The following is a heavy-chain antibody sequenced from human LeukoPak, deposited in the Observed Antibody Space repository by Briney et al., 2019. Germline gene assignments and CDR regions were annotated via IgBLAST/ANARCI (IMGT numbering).Heavy chain of an antibody. CDR3: ARHFSSSWAKVLNWFDP. Sequence: SETLSLTCTASGGSISSSSYYWGWIRQPPGKGLEWIGSIYYSGSTYYNPSLKSRVTISVDTSKNQFSLKLSSVTAADTAVYYCARHFSSSWAKVLNWFDPWGQGTLVTVSS. CDR2: IYYSGST. J-gene: IGHJ5*02. D-gene: IGHD6-13*01. V-gene: IGHV4-39*01. CDR1: GGSISSSSYY.